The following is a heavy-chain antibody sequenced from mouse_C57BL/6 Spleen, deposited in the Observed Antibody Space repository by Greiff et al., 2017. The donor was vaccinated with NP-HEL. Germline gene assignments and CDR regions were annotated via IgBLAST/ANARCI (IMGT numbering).Heavy chain of an antibody. CDR2: ISSGSSTI. V-gene: IGHV5-17*01. CDR3: ARMGLSYSNLFDY. CDR1: GFTFSDYG. J-gene: IGHJ2*01. D-gene: IGHD2-5*01. Sequence: EVQGVESGGGLVKPGGPLKLSCAASGFTFSDYGMHWVRQAPEKGLEWVAYISSGSSTIYYADTVKGRFTISSDNAKNTLFLQMTSLRSEDTAMYDCARMGLSYSNLFDYWGQGTTLTVSS.